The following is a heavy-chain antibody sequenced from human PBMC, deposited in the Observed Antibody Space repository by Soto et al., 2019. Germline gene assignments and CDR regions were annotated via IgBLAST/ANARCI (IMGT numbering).Heavy chain of an antibody. Sequence: PSETLSLTCTVSGGSISSSSYYWGWIRQPPGKGLEWIGSIYYSGSTYYNPSLKSRVTISVDTSKNQFSLKLSSVTAADTAVYYCARFPFFDYIWGSYRLPTHFDYWGQGTLVTVSS. V-gene: IGHV4-39*01. CDR1: GGSISSSSYY. D-gene: IGHD3-16*02. CDR2: IYYSGST. CDR3: ARFPFFDYIWGSYRLPTHFDY. J-gene: IGHJ4*02.